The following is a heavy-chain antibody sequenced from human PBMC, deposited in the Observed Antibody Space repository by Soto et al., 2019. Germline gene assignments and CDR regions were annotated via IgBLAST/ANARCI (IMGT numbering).Heavy chain of an antibody. CDR1: GGSISSGHW. Sequence: QVQLQESGPGLVKPSETLSLTCAVSGGSISSGHWWSWVRQPPGEGLEWIGEISRSGNTNFNPSLRSRVTISVDKSKNQFSLKLNSVTAADTAVYYCVRNGGGYYFDYWGQGNLVTVSS. CDR2: ISRSGNT. D-gene: IGHD3-10*01. CDR3: VRNGGGYYFDY. J-gene: IGHJ4*02. V-gene: IGHV4-4*02.